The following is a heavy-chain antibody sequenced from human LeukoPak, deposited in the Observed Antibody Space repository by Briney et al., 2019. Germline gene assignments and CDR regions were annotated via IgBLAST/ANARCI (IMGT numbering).Heavy chain of an antibody. J-gene: IGHJ4*02. CDR1: GFTFSNAY. CDR3: ARAPLVAAVTYDY. V-gene: IGHV3-7*01. CDR2: IKQDGSEK. D-gene: IGHD2-15*01. Sequence: GGSLRLSCVASGFTFSNAYMSWVRQAPGKGLEWVANIKQDGSEKYYVDSVKGRFTISRDNAKNSLYLQMNSLRAEDTAVYYCARAPLVAAVTYDYWGQGTLVTVSS.